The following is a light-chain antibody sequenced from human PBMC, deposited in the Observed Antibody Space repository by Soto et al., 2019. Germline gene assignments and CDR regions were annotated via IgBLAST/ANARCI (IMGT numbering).Light chain of an antibody. J-gene: IGKJ4*01. V-gene: IGKV1-39*01. CDR1: QSISNY. CDR2: AAS. Sequence: DMEMTQSPSSLSAFVGDRVTITCRARQSISNYLNWYQHKPGKVPKLLIYAASSLQSGVPTRFSGSGSGTDFTLTINSLQPEDFATYYCQQSYGTPLTFGGGTKIEIK. CDR3: QQSYGTPLT.